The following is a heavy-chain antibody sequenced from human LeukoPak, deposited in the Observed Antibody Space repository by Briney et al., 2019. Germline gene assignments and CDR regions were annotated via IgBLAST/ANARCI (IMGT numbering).Heavy chain of an antibody. J-gene: IGHJ3*02. V-gene: IGHV4-59*11. CDR2: IYYSGST. D-gene: IGHD3-22*01. CDR1: GGSISSHY. CDR3: ASHYYDSSGYPDAFDI. Sequence: PSETLSLTCTVSGGSISSHYWSWIRQPPGKGLEWIGHIYYSGSTDYNPSLKSRVTISVDTSKNQFSLKLSSVTAADTAVYYCASHYYDSSGYPDAFDIWGQGTMVTVSS.